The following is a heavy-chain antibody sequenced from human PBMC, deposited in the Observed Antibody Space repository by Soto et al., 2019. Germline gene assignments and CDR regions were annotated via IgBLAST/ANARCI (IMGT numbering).Heavy chain of an antibody. CDR3: ARYVSVSGFEYYFDP. J-gene: IGHJ4*02. D-gene: IGHD5-12*01. CDR2: IDYSGST. CDR1: GDSISSSGYY. Sequence: QLHMQESGPGPVKPSETLSLTCTVSGDSISSSGYYWAWIRQPPGKGLEWIGNIDYSGSTYYNPEVKIRVAFSVDPSENQFSLKVPSVTDADTDVYYCARYVSVSGFEYYFDPWGQGTLVTVPS. V-gene: IGHV4-39*01.